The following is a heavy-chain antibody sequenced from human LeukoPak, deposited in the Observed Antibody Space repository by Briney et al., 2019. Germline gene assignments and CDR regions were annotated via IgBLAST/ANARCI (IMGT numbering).Heavy chain of an antibody. CDR3: ARGGTAIAY. Sequence: GGSVKVSCKASGYTLTSYAMNWVGQAPGQGLEWRRWINTNTGNATYAQGFTGRFVFSLDTSVSTAYLQISSLKAEATAVYYCARGGTAIAYWGQGTLVPVSS. V-gene: IGHV7-4-1*02. J-gene: IGHJ4*02. D-gene: IGHD5-18*01. CDR2: INTNTGNA. CDR1: GYTLTSYA.